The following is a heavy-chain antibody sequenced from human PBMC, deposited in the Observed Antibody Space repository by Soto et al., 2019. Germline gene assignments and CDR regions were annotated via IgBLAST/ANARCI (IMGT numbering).Heavy chain of an antibody. CDR2: IFYSGST. J-gene: IGHJ4*02. CDR1: GDSISSSNYF. Sequence: QLQLQESGPGLVKPWETLSLTCTVSGDSISSSNYFWGWIRQPPGKGLGWIGTIFYSGSTYYNPSLKSRVTISVDTSKNQFSLKLTSVTAADTALYYCARRYGWLYFDYWGQGSLVTVSS. V-gene: IGHV4-39*01. CDR3: ARRYGWLYFDY. D-gene: IGHD3-10*01.